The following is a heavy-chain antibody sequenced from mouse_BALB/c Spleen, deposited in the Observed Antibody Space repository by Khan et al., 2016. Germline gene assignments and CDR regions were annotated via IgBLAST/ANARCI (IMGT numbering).Heavy chain of an antibody. D-gene: IGHD2-10*02. Sequence: EVKLLESGGGLVQPGGSLKLSCAASGFDFSRYWMSWVRQAPGKGLEWIGEINPDSSTINYTPSLKDKFINSRDNAKNTLYLQMSKVRSEDTSLYCCARQYGNSVGYAMDYWGQGTSVTVSS. CDR3: ARQYGNSVGYAMDY. V-gene: IGHV4-1*02. CDR2: INPDSSTI. J-gene: IGHJ4*01. CDR1: GFDFSRYW.